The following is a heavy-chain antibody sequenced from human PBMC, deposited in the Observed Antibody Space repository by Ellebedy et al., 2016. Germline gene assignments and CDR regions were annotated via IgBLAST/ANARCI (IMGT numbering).Heavy chain of an antibody. CDR2: IYAGGKT. D-gene: IGHD3-22*01. J-gene: IGHJ2*01. V-gene: IGHV3-53*01. Sequence: GGSLRLSCAASGFTVSSYYMSWVRQAPGKGLEWVSVIYAGGKTNYADSVKGRFTISRDNSKNTLYLQMNSLRAEDTALYYCARDGGGSGSYSWYFDLWGRGTLVTVSS. CDR3: ARDGGGSGSYSWYFDL. CDR1: GFTVSSYY.